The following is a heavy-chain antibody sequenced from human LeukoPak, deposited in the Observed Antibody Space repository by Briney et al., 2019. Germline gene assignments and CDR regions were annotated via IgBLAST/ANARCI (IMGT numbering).Heavy chain of an antibody. D-gene: IGHD3-22*01. CDR2: IIPILGIA. CDR3: ARAYYYDSSGYPDY. V-gene: IGHV1-69*04. J-gene: IGHJ4*02. Sequence: ASVKVSCKASGGTFSSYAISWVRQAPGQGLEWMGRIIPILGIANYAQKFQGRVTITADKSTSTAYMELSSLRSEDTAVYYCARAYYYDSSGYPDYWGQGTLVTVSS. CDR1: GGTFSSYA.